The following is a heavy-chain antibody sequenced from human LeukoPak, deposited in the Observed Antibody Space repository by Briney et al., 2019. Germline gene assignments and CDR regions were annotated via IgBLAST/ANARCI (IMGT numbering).Heavy chain of an antibody. D-gene: IGHD3-10*01. CDR2: IYHTGST. J-gene: IGHJ5*02. CDR3: ARGDGSGSGRWFDP. V-gene: IGHV4-30-2*01. CDR1: GASISSGTYS. Sequence: SQTLSLTCTVSGASISSGTYSWSWIRQPPGEGLEWIGYIYHTGSTYYNPSLKGRVTISVDRSKNQFSLNPNFVTAADTALYYCARGDGSGSGRWFDPWGQGTLITVSS.